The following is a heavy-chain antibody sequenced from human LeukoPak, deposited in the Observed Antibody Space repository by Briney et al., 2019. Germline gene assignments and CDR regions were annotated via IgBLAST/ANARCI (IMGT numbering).Heavy chain of an antibody. V-gene: IGHV3-64*01. CDR2: ISSNGGST. Sequence: GGSLRLSCAASGFTFSSYAMHWVRQAPGKGLEYVSAISSNGGSTYYANSVKGRFTISRDNSKNTLYLQMGSLRAEDMAVYYRARVRGLGHYYDSTDAFDIWGQGTMVTVSS. CDR3: ARVRGLGHYYDSTDAFDI. J-gene: IGHJ3*02. D-gene: IGHD3-22*01. CDR1: GFTFSSYA.